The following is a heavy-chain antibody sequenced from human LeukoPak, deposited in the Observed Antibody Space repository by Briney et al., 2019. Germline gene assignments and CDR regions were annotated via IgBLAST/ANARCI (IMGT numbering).Heavy chain of an antibody. CDR1: GYSFTSYW. V-gene: IGHV5-51*01. J-gene: IGHJ4*02. CDR3: ARPTSSCSGGSCYSGFDY. D-gene: IGHD2-15*01. CDR2: FYSGDSDT. Sequence: GESLKISCKGSGYSFTSYWIGWVRQMPGKGLEWMVIFYSGDSDTRYRPSFQGLVTLPADKSISTAYLQWSSLKASDTAIYYCARPTSSCSGGSCYSGFDYWGQGTLVTVSS.